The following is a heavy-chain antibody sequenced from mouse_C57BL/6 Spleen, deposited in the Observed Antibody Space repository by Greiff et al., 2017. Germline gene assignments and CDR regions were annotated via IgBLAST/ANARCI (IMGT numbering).Heavy chain of an antibody. V-gene: IGHV1-15*01. J-gene: IGHJ4*01. CDR2: IDPETGGT. Sequence: VQLQESGAELVRPGASVTLSCKASGYTFTDYEMHWVKQTPVHGLEWIGAIDPETGGTAYNQKFKGKAILTADKSSSTAYMELRSLTSEDSAVYYCTISTMVTTSYAMDYWGQGTSVTVSS. CDR3: TISTMVTTSYAMDY. D-gene: IGHD2-2*01. CDR1: GYTFTDYE.